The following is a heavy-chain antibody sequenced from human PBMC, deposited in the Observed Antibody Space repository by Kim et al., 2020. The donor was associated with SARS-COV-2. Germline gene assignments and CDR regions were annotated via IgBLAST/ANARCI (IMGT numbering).Heavy chain of an antibody. Sequence: SETLSLTCAVYGGSFSGYYWSWIRQPPGKGLEWIGEINHSGSTNYNPSLKSRVTISVDTSKNQFSLKLSSVTAADTAVYYCARGILGNQLPDRHYYMDVWGKGTTVTVSS. CDR2: INHSGST. V-gene: IGHV4-34*01. D-gene: IGHD2-2*01. CDR1: GGSFSGYY. CDR3: ARGILGNQLPDRHYYMDV. J-gene: IGHJ6*03.